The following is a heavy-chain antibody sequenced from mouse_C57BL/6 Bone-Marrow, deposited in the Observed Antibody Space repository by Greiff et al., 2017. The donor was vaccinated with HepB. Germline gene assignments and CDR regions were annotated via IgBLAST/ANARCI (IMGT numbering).Heavy chain of an antibody. CDR3: ARYPYDSWFAY. CDR1: GYTFTSYD. CDR2: IYPRDGST. Sequence: VQRVESGPELVKPGASVKLSCKASGYTFTSYDINWVKQRPGQGLEWIGWIYPRDGSTKYNEKFKGKATLTVDTSSSTAYMELHSLTSEDSAVYFCARYPYDSWFAYWGQGTLVTVSA. V-gene: IGHV1-85*01. J-gene: IGHJ3*01. D-gene: IGHD2-12*01.